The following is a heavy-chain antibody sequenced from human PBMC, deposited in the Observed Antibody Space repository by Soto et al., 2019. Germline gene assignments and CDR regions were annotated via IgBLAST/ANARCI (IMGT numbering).Heavy chain of an antibody. D-gene: IGHD2-15*01. Sequence: ASVKVSCKASGYTFTDYDISWVRQAPGQGLEWMGRISAYNGNTNYAQKLQGRVTMTTDTSTSTAYMELRSLRSDDTAVYYCARGFRVAATRWWFDPWGQGTLVTVSS. CDR3: ARGFRVAATRWWFDP. CDR1: GYTFTDYD. J-gene: IGHJ5*02. V-gene: IGHV1-18*01. CDR2: ISAYNGNT.